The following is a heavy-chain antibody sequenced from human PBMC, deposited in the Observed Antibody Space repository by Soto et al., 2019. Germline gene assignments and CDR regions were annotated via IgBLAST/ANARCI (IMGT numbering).Heavy chain of an antibody. CDR2: INYGGST. D-gene: IGHD1-26*01. CDR3: ARVVGATKLGYFDY. V-gene: IGHV4-34*01. J-gene: IGHJ4*02. Sequence: SETLSLTCAVYGGSFSGYYWNWIRRPPGKGLEWIGEINYGGSTTYNPSLKSRVTISVDTSKNQFSLKLTSVTAADTAVYYCARVVGATKLGYFDYWGQGTLVTVSS. CDR1: GGSFSGYY.